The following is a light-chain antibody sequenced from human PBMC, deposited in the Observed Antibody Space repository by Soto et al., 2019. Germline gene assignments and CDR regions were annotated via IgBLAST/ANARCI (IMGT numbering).Light chain of an antibody. CDR2: DVT. J-gene: IGLJ1*01. CDR1: SSDFDGFTK. Sequence: QSALTQPASVSGSPGQSIAISCTGTSSDFDGFTKVSWYQHHPDKAPKLMMYDVTNRPSGVSVRFSGSKSGNTASLTISGLQAEDEADYYCSSFTSSFTYVFGSGTKLTVL. V-gene: IGLV2-14*03. CDR3: SSFTSSFTYV.